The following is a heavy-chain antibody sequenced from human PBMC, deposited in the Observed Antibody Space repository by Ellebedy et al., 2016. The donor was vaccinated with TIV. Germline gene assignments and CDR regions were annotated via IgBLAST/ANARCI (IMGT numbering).Heavy chain of an antibody. Sequence: AASVKVSCKASGYPFSSYGITWVRQAPGQGLEWMGWIAPYSGNTNYAQKFQDRVTMTTDTSTKTAYMELRSLRTDDTAVYYCAREGGFSSFQDNWFDPWGQGTLVIVSS. D-gene: IGHD3-16*01. CDR2: IAPYSGNT. V-gene: IGHV1-18*01. CDR1: GYPFSSYG. CDR3: AREGGFSSFQDNWFDP. J-gene: IGHJ5*02.